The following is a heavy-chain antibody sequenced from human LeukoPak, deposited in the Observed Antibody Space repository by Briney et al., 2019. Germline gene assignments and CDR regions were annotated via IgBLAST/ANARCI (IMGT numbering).Heavy chain of an antibody. D-gene: IGHD6-19*01. CDR3: ARERTSGWDAFDF. J-gene: IGHJ4*02. Sequence: GGSLRLSCAASGFTFSSFWMHWVRHAPGKGLVWVSRINSVGSSTSYADSVKGRFTISRDNAKNTLYLQMNSLRAKDTAVYYCARERTSGWDAFDFWGQGTLVTVSS. V-gene: IGHV3-74*01. CDR1: GFTFSSFW. CDR2: INSVGSST.